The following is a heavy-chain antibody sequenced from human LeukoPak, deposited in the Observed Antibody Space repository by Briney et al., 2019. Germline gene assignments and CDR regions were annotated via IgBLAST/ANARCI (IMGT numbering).Heavy chain of an antibody. D-gene: IGHD3-16*01. CDR3: ARSVWGLLPEGPYYFDY. CDR1: GFTFSSYG. Sequence: GGSLRLSCAASGFTFSSYGMHWVRQAPGKGLEWVAVISYDGSNKYYADSVKGRFTISRDNSKNTLYLQMNSLRAEDTAVYYCARSVWGLLPEGPYYFDYWGQGTLVTVSS. J-gene: IGHJ4*02. CDR2: ISYDGSNK. V-gene: IGHV3-30*03.